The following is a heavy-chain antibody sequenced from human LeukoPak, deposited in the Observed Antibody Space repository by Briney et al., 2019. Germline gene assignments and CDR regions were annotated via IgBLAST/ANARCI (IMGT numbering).Heavy chain of an antibody. J-gene: IGHJ4*02. Sequence: GGSLRLSCAASGFTFSSYWMSWVRQAPGKGLEWVANIRQDGSEKNYVDSVRGRFTISRDNAKNSLYLQMNSLRAEDTALYYCAKDIIGGKGPAYFDYWGQGTLVTVSS. CDR3: AKDIIGGKGPAYFDY. CDR2: IRQDGSEK. D-gene: IGHD4-23*01. CDR1: GFTFSSYW. V-gene: IGHV3-7*03.